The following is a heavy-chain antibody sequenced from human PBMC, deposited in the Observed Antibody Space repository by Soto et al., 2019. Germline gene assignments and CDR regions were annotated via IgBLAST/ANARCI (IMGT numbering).Heavy chain of an antibody. CDR3: ARSLGYCTNGVCPYHY. V-gene: IGHV4-30-2*01. J-gene: IGHJ4*02. D-gene: IGHD2-8*01. Sequence: ASETLSLTCAVSGGSISSGGYSWSWIRQPPGKGLEWIGYIYHNGSTYYNPSLKSRVTISVDRSKNQFSLKLSSVTAADTAVYYCARSLGYCTNGVCPYHYWGQGTLVTVSS. CDR1: GGSISSGGYS. CDR2: IYHNGST.